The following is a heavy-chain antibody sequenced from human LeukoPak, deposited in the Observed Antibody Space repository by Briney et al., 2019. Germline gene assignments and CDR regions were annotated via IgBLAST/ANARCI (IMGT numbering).Heavy chain of an antibody. CDR1: GYTFTGYY. CDR2: INPNSGGT. D-gene: IGHD3-3*01. J-gene: IGHJ4*02. V-gene: IGHV1-2*02. CDR3: AISWSGYYTFDY. Sequence: GASVKVSCKASGYTFTGYYMHWVRQAPGQGLEWMGWINPNSGGTNYAQKFQGRVTMTRDTSISTAYMELSSLRSEDMVVYYCAISWSGYYTFDYWGQGTLVTVSS.